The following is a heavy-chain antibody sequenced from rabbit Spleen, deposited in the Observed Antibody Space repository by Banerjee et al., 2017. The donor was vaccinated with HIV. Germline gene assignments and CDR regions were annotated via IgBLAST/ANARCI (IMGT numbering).Heavy chain of an antibody. D-gene: IGHD1-1*01. Sequence: QSLEESGGDLVKPGASLTLTCTASGVSFSSSSYMCWVRQAPGKGLEWIACIDTGSSGFTYFATWAKGRFTCSKTSSTTVTLQMTRLTAADTATEFCARDTRSSCSSYGMYLWGPGPLLSV. CDR1: GVSFSSSSY. CDR2: IDTGSSGFT. J-gene: IGHJ6*01. CDR3: ARDTRSSCSSYGMYL. V-gene: IGHV1S40*01.